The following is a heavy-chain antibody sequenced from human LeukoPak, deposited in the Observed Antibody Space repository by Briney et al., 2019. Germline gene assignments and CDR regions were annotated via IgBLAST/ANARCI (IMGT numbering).Heavy chain of an antibody. V-gene: IGHV4-59*08. CDR1: GGSFSGYY. CDR3: ASTAAEGADFDY. Sequence: SETLSLTCAVYGGSFSGYYWSWIRQHPGKGLEWIGYIYYSGSTNYNPSLKSRVTISVDTSKNQFSLKLSSVTAADTAVYYCASTAAEGADFDYWGQGTLVTVSS. CDR2: IYYSGST. J-gene: IGHJ4*02. D-gene: IGHD3-16*01.